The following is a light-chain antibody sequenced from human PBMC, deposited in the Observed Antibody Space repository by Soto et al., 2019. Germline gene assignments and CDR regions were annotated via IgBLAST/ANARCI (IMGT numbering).Light chain of an antibody. V-gene: IGLV2-14*01. Sequence: QSALTQPASVSGSPGQSITISCTGTNSDVGGYNFVSWYQHHPGKAPKLMFYEVSHRPSGVSNRFSGSKSANTASLTISGLQAEDEADYYCASYTTATTWVFGGGTKLTVL. CDR1: NSDVGGYNF. CDR3: ASYTTATTWV. J-gene: IGLJ3*02. CDR2: EVS.